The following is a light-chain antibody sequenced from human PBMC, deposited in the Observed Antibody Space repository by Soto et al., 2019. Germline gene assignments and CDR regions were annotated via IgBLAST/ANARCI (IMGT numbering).Light chain of an antibody. J-gene: IGKJ2*01. V-gene: IGKV1-5*01. CDR1: QDIGNF. CDR3: QQHDDYSHAT. Sequence: DVQMIQSPSTLSASVGDRVTISCRTSQDIGNFLAWYQHKPGKAPKLLIYDASTLQTGVPSRFRASGFGTEFTLTISGLQPDDIATYYCQQHDDYSHATFGQGTKVEIK. CDR2: DAS.